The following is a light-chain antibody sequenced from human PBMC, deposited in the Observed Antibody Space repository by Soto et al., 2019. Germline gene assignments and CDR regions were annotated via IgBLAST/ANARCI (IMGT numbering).Light chain of an antibody. CDR2: GAS. CDR3: QQRNNWPIT. J-gene: IGKJ5*01. Sequence: ERVLTQSPGTLSLSPGERATLSCRASQSVSNNYLAWYQQKPGQAPRLLISGASNRATGIAARFSGSGSGADFTLTINSLEPEDFAVYYCQQRNNWPITFGQGTRLEIK. V-gene: IGKV3D-20*02. CDR1: QSVSNNY.